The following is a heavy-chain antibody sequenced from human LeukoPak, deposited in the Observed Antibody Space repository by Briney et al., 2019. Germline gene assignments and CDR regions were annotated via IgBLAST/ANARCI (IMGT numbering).Heavy chain of an antibody. V-gene: IGHV4-61*02. Sequence: SETLSLTCTVSGDSISSGDYYWSWIRQPAGKGLEWIGRISSSGSTNYNPSLKSRVTISVDTSKNQFSLKLSSVTAADTTVYFCARGPYSYDSSGAFDIWGQGTMVTVSS. J-gene: IGHJ3*02. CDR1: GDSISSGDYY. CDR2: ISSSGST. D-gene: IGHD3-22*01. CDR3: ARGPYSYDSSGAFDI.